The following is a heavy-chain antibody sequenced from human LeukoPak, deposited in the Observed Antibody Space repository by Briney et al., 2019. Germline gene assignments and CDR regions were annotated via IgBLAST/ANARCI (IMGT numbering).Heavy chain of an antibody. D-gene: IGHD6-6*01. J-gene: IGHJ5*02. Sequence: SVKVSCKASGGTFSSYAISWVRQAPGQGLEWMGGIIPIFGIANYAQKFQGRVTITADESTSTAYMELSSLRSEDTAVYYCARAPRIAAFNNWFDPWGQGTLVTVSS. CDR3: ARAPRIAAFNNWFDP. CDR2: IIPIFGIA. V-gene: IGHV1-69*13. CDR1: GGTFSSYA.